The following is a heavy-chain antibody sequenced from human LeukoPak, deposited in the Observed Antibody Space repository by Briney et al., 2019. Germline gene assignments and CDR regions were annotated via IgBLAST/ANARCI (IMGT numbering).Heavy chain of an antibody. CDR2: IYTGGST. CDR1: GGSISSYY. J-gene: IGHJ6*03. Sequence: NPSETLSLTCTVSGGSISSYYWSWIRRPAGKGLEWIGRIYTGGSTNYNPSLKSRFTMSVDTPKNQFSLKLSSVTAADTAVYYCARNRIAAADENYYYYYYMDVWGKGTTVTVSS. D-gene: IGHD6-13*01. V-gene: IGHV4-4*07. CDR3: ARNRIAAADENYYYYYYMDV.